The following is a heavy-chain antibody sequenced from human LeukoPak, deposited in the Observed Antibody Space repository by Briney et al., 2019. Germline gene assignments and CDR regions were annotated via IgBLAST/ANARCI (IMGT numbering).Heavy chain of an antibody. Sequence: GRSLRLSCAASGFTVSSNYMTWVRQAPGKGLEWVSVIYGGGNTHYADSVKGRFTISRDNAKNSLYLQMNSLRDEDTAVYYCARGRYSSSSSVDYWGQGTLVTVSS. J-gene: IGHJ4*02. CDR2: IYGGGNT. CDR1: GFTVSSNY. CDR3: ARGRYSSSSSVDY. D-gene: IGHD6-6*01. V-gene: IGHV3-66*01.